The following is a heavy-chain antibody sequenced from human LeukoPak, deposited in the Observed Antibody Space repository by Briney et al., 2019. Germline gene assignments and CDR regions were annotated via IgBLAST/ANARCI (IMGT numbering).Heavy chain of an antibody. D-gene: IGHD2-8*02. Sequence: ASVKVSCKASGYIFTNYFMHWVRQAPGQGLEWMGLINPSGSRTNYAQKFRGRVTMTRDTSTSTVYMDLSSLRSDDTAVYYCARGGHLRYDDTGVDYWGHGTLVTVSS. CDR1: GYIFTNYF. CDR3: ARGGHLRYDDTGVDY. J-gene: IGHJ4*01. CDR2: INPSGSRT. V-gene: IGHV1-46*01.